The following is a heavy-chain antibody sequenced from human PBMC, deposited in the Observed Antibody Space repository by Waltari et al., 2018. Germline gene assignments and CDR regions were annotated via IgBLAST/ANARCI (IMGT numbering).Heavy chain of an antibody. CDR1: RYPIRNDYL. CDR3: ARSLEAAAPYTLDY. CDR2: FHNSGTS. J-gene: IGHJ4*02. V-gene: IGHV4-38-2*02. D-gene: IGHD6-13*01. Sequence: SFAGSVERRIGLSFSSSFSRYPIRNDYLVGCIRPPPGKGLELVGSFHNSGTSFYNASLKSRVTLSVDTSKNQLSLNVTSVTAADTAVYFCARSLEAAAPYTLDYWGRGFLVTVSS.